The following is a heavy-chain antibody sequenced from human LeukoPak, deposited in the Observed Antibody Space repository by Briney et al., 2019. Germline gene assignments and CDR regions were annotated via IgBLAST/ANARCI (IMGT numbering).Heavy chain of an antibody. CDR1: GFTFSNYS. V-gene: IGHV3-48*01. CDR2: ISSSRTSK. J-gene: IGHJ6*03. D-gene: IGHD3-16*01. Sequence: HTGRSLRLSCVVSGFTFSNYSMNWVRHAPGKGLEWVSYISSSRTSKYYADSVKGRFTISRDSAKNSLYLQMNTLRVEDTAVYYCARSWGAAYYYYMDVWGKGTTVTVSS. CDR3: ARSWGAAYYYYMDV.